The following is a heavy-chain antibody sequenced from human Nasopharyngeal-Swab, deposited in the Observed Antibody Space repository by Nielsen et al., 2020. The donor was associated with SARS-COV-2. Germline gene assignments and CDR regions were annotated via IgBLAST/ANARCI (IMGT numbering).Heavy chain of an antibody. CDR2: IIPMRGIA. D-gene: IGHD1-1*01. CDR3: ARLAVWNRPYYFDY. V-gene: IGHV1-69*04. J-gene: IGHJ4*02. CDR1: GGTFRSQG. Sequence: SVKVSCKASGGTFRSQGISWVRQAPGQGLEWMGRIIPMRGIANYAQKFQGRVTITADKSTSTVYMDLSSLRSEDTAVYYCARLAVWNRPYYFDYWGQGTLVTVSS.